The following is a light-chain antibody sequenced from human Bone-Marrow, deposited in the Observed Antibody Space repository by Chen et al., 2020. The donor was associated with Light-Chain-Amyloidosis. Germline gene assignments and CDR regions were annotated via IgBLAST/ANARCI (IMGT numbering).Light chain of an antibody. J-gene: IGLJ3*02. CDR3: QVWDRSSARPV. CDR2: DDS. V-gene: IGLV3-21*02. CDR1: NIGSTS. Sequence: SYVLTQPSSVSVAPGQTATIACGGNNIGSTSVHWYQQTPGQAPLLVVYDDSDRPSGIPERLSGSNSGNTATLTISMVEAGDEADYYCQVWDRSSARPVFGGGTKLTVL.